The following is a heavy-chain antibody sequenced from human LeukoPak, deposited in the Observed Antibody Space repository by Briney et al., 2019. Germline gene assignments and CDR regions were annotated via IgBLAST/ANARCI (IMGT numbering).Heavy chain of an antibody. D-gene: IGHD5-24*01. CDR3: ARGNSRDGYNSFDAFDI. CDR1: GFTFGDYG. Sequence: PGGSLRLSCAASGFTFGDYGMSWVRQAPGKGLEWVSGLNWDGGTTGHADSVKGRFTISRDNAKNSLYLQMNSLRAEDTALYYCARGNSRDGYNSFDAFDIWGQGTMVTVSS. J-gene: IGHJ3*02. V-gene: IGHV3-20*04. CDR2: LNWDGGTT.